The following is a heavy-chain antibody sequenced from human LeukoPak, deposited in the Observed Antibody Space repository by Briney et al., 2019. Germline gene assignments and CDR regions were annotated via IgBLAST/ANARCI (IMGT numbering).Heavy chain of an antibody. CDR2: IYYSGST. CDR1: GGSISSSSYY. V-gene: IGHV4-39*01. J-gene: IGHJ4*02. Sequence: SETLSLTCTVSGGSISSSSYYWGWIRQPPGKGLEWIGSIYYSGSTYYNPSLKSRVTISVDTSKNQFSLKLSSVTAADTAVYYCVCTMVRGVIGYFDYWGQGTLVTVSS. CDR3: VCTMVRGVIGYFDY. D-gene: IGHD3-10*01.